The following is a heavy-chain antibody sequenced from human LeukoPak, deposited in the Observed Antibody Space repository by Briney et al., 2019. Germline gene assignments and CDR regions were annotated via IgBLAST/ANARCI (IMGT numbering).Heavy chain of an antibody. CDR1: GFTFSSYS. J-gene: IGHJ4*02. V-gene: IGHV3-21*01. CDR3: ATSIVVLGFDY. CDR2: ISSSSSYI. D-gene: IGHD3-22*01. Sequence: GGSLRLSCAASGFTFSSYSMNWVRQAPGKGLEWVSSISSSSSYIYYADSVKGRFTISRDNAKNSLYLQMISLRAEDTAVYYCATSIVVLGFDYWGQGTLVTVSS.